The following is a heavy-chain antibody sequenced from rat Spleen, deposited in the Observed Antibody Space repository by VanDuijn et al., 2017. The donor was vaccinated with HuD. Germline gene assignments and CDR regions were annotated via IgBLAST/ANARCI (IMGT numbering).Heavy chain of an antibody. V-gene: IGHV5-27*01. J-gene: IGHJ2*01. Sequence: EVQLVESGGGLVQPGRSLKLSCAASGFTFSNYYMAWVRQAPTKGLEWVASISPSGGSTYYPDSVKGRFTISRDNAKSTQYLQMDSPRSEDTATYYCRTVNCGGGPFDYWGQRVMVTVAS. CDR2: ISPSGGST. CDR1: GFTFSNYY. CDR3: RTVNCGGGPFDY. D-gene: IGHD1-11*01.